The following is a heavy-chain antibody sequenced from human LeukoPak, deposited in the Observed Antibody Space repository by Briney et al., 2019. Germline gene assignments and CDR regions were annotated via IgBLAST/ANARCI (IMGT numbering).Heavy chain of an antibody. Sequence: GGSLRLFCAASGFTFSSYWMHWVRQAPGKGLVWVSRINTDGSSTSYADSVKGRFTISRDNAKNTLYLQMNSLRAEDTAVYYCASLTSPWAAFDIWGQGTMVTVSS. J-gene: IGHJ3*02. CDR3: ASLTSPWAAFDI. D-gene: IGHD6-6*01. V-gene: IGHV3-74*01. CDR1: GFTFSSYW. CDR2: INTDGSST.